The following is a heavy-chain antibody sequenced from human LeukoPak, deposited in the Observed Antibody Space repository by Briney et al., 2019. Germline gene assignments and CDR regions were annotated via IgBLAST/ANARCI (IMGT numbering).Heavy chain of an antibody. V-gene: IGHV3-49*03. CDR2: IRTKAHGGTA. D-gene: IGHD4-11*01. CDR1: GFTFSDYA. CDR3: SRDPTTIARGYFDY. J-gene: IGHJ4*02. Sequence: SLRLSCTASGFTFSDYAMSWFRQAPGKGLDWVGFIRTKAHGGTAEYAASVKDRFTISRDDSKSIAHLQMNSLKIEDTAVYYCSRDPTTIARGYFDYWGQGTLVTVSS.